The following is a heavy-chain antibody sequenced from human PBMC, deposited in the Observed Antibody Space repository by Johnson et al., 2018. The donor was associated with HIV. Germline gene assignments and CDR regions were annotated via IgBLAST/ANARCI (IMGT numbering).Heavy chain of an antibody. CDR1: GFTFSSYG. CDR3: AREWGPRLGCYDL. V-gene: IGHV3-30*03. CDR2: ISYDGSNK. Sequence: QVQLVESGGGVVQPGGSLRLSCAASGFTFSSYGMHWVRQAPGKGLEWVAVISYDGSNKYYADSVQGRFTISSDNSKNTLYLQMNSLRAEDTAVYYCAREWGPRLGCYDLWGQGTMGTGSS. D-gene: IGHD2-21*01. J-gene: IGHJ3*01.